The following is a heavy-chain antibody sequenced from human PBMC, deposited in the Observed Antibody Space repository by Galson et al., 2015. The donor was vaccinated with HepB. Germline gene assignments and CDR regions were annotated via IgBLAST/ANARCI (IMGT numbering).Heavy chain of an antibody. Sequence: SVKVSCKASGYTFTSYAMHWVRQAPGQRLEWMGWINAGNGNTKYSQKFQGRVTITRDTSASTAYMELSSLRSEDTAVYYCARERGYSSGSSYWYFDLWGRGTLVTVSS. CDR3: ARERGYSSGSSYWYFDL. CDR1: GYTFTSYA. V-gene: IGHV1-3*01. D-gene: IGHD6-19*01. J-gene: IGHJ2*01. CDR2: INAGNGNT.